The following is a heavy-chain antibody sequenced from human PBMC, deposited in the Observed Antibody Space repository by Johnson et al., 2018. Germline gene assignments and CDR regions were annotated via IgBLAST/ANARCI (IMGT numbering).Heavy chain of an antibody. Sequence: EVQLVESGGGVVQPGGSLRLSCAASGFTVSNNYMRWVRQAPGKGLEWVSVIYSGGSTFYADAVKGRFTISRDSSKNPLYLQMDSLTTEDTAGDYFAREGNDAFDLWGQVTMVTVSS. CDR3: AREGNDAFDL. CDR2: IYSGGST. V-gene: IGHV3-66*01. CDR1: GFTVSNNY. J-gene: IGHJ3*01.